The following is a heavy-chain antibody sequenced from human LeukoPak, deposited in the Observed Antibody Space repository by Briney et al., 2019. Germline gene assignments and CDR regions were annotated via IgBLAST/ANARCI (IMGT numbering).Heavy chain of an antibody. Sequence: SETLSLTCTVSGYSITSGHYWGWIRQPPGKGLEWIGSLYEGETTYYNPSLKTRLTISLDTSKNQFSLRLSSVTAADTAVYYCARGRRGSYPKVPPFDYWGQGTLVTVSS. V-gene: IGHV4-38-2*02. D-gene: IGHD1-26*01. CDR2: LYEGETT. J-gene: IGHJ4*02. CDR1: GYSITSGHY. CDR3: ARGRRGSYPKVPPFDY.